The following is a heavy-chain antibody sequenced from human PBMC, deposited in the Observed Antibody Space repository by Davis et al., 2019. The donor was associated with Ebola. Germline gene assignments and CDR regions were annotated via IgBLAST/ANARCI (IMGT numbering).Heavy chain of an antibody. Sequence: ASVKVSCKASGYTFTNYGVSWLRQAPGQGLEWIGWISAYNGNTNYAQNVQGRVTMTTDTSTSTAYMEVGSLRSDDTAVYYCARAQFPTTSDHWGQGTLVAVSS. CDR3: ARAQFPTTSDH. D-gene: IGHD1-1*01. CDR2: ISAYNGNT. V-gene: IGHV1-18*04. CDR1: GYTFTNYG. J-gene: IGHJ4*02.